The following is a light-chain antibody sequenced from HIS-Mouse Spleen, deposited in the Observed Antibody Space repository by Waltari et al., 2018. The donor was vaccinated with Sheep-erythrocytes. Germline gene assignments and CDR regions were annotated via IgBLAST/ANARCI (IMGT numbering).Light chain of an antibody. Sequence: QSALTQPRSVSGSPGQSVTISCTGTSSDVGGYNYVSWYQQHPSKAPKLMLYDVSKRPSGVPDRFAGSKSGNTASLTISGLQAEDEAAYYCCSYAGSYNHVFATGTKVTVL. CDR3: CSYAGSYNHV. J-gene: IGLJ1*01. CDR1: SSDVGGYNY. V-gene: IGLV2-11*01. CDR2: DVS.